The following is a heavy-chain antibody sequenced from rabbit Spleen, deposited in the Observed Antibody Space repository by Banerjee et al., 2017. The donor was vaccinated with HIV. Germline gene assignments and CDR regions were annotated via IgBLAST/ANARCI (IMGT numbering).Heavy chain of an antibody. D-gene: IGHD4-1*01. J-gene: IGHJ4*01. Sequence: EQLEESGGGLVQPEGSLTLTCKASGVSLNAKDVMCWVRQAPGKGLEWIGYIDPIFGSTYYTSWVNGRFTISSHNAQNTLYLQLNSLTAADTATYFCARDLDGVIGWNFGWWGQGTLVTVS. CDR1: GVSLNAKD. CDR3: ARDLDGVIGWNFGW. CDR2: IDPIFGST. V-gene: IGHV1S47*01.